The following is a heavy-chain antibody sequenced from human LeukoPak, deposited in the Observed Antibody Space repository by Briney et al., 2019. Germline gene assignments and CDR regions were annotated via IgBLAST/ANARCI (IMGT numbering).Heavy chain of an antibody. CDR3: ATGYCSGGSCYPLLKDKYYLDY. D-gene: IGHD2-15*01. Sequence: ASVTVSCKVSGYTLTELSMHWVRQAPGKGLEWMGGFDPEDGETIYAQKFQGRVTMTEDTSTDTAYMELSSLRSEDTAVYYCATGYCSGGSCYPLLKDKYYLDYWGQGTLVTVSS. V-gene: IGHV1-24*01. J-gene: IGHJ4*02. CDR2: FDPEDGET. CDR1: GYTLTELS.